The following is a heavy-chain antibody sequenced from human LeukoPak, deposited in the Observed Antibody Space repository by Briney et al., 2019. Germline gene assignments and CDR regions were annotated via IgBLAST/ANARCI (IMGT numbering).Heavy chain of an antibody. V-gene: IGHV3-53*01. CDR3: ASRGSSSWDAFDI. CDR1: GFTVSSNY. CDR2: IYSGGST. Sequence: GGSLRLSCAASGFTVSSNYMSWVRQAPGKGLEWVSVIYSGGSTYYADSVKGRFTISRDNSKNTLYLQMNSLRAEDTAVYYCASRGSSSWDAFDIWGQGTMVTVSS. D-gene: IGHD6-13*01. J-gene: IGHJ3*02.